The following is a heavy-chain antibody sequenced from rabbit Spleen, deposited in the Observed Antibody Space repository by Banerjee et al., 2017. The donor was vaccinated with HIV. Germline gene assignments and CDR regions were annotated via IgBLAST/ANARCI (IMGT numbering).Heavy chain of an antibody. D-gene: IGHD8-1*01. J-gene: IGHJ6*01. V-gene: IGHV1S45*01. CDR2: IDTNNGDT. Sequence: QEQLEESAGGLVQPGGSLKLSCKASGFTLSSYYMNWVRQAPGKGLEWIACIDTNNGDTDYANWPKGRFTISKTSSTTVTLQMTSLTAADTATYFCARDAGTSFSTYGMDLWGQGTLVTVS. CDR1: GFTLSSYYM. CDR3: ARDAGTSFSTYGMDL.